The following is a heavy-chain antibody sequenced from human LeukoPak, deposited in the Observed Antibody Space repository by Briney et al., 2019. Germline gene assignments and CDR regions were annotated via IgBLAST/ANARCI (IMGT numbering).Heavy chain of an antibody. CDR2: ISYIGRT. V-gene: IGHV4-59*11. CDR3: ARDLVTVTKGFDI. Sequence: SETLSLTCAVSDDSFSSHYWTWIRQPPGKGLEWIGYISYIGRTNYNPSLKSRVTISIDTSKNQFSLKLSSVTAADTAVYYCARDLVTVTKGFDIWGQGTMVSVSS. J-gene: IGHJ3*02. CDR1: DDSFSSHY. D-gene: IGHD4-17*01.